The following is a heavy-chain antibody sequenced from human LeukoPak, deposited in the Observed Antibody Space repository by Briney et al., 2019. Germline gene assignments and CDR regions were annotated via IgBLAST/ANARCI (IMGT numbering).Heavy chain of an antibody. V-gene: IGHV3-7*01. Sequence: PGGSLRLSCAASGFTFSSYWMNWVRQAPGKGLGWVANIKQDGSEKYYVDSVKGRFTISRDNAKNSLYLQMNSLRAEDTAVYYCARRRSRGYKDDAFDIWGHGTIVTVSS. CDR2: IKQDGSEK. CDR3: ARRRSRGYKDDAFDI. J-gene: IGHJ3*02. CDR1: GFTFSSYW. D-gene: IGHD3-22*01.